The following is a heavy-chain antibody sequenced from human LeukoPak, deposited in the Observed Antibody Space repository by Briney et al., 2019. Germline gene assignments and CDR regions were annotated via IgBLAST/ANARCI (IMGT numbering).Heavy chain of an antibody. CDR1: GGTFSSYA. J-gene: IGHJ4*02. V-gene: IGHV1-69*13. Sequence: GASVKVSCKASGGTFSSYAISWVRQAPGQGLEWMGGIIPIFGTANYAQKFQGRVTITADESTSTAYMELSSLRSEDTAVYYCARDLEQSTAMAEYAFDYWGQGTLVTVSS. CDR2: IIPIFGTA. D-gene: IGHD5-18*01. CDR3: ARDLEQSTAMAEYAFDY.